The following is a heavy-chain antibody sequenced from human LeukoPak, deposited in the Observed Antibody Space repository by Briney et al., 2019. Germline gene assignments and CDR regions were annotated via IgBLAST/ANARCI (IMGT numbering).Heavy chain of an antibody. CDR1: GFTFGDYG. J-gene: IGHJ3*02. D-gene: IGHD2-2*02. V-gene: IGHV3-20*04. CDR2: ITNWNGGST. Sequence: GGSLRLSCEASGFTFGDYGMSWVRQSTGKGMEWVSAITNWNGGSTGSADSVRGRFSISRDNAKNSLYLQMNSLRAEDTALYYCARCSRSSTDCYSAFDIWGQGTMVTVSS. CDR3: ARCSRSSTDCYSAFDI.